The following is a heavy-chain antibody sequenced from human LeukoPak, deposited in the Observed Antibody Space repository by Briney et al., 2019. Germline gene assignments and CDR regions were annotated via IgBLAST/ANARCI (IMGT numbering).Heavy chain of an antibody. V-gene: IGHV3-30*19. CDR2: IWYDGSKK. CDR3: ARGSTHGSSGYLRPFDY. CDR1: GFTFSGYG. Sequence: GGSLRLSCAASGFTFSGYGMHWVRQAPGKGLEWVAVIWYDGSKKYYAASVKGRFTISRDNSRNTVFLQMNSLRDEDTAVYYCARGSTHGSSGYLRPFDYWGRGTLVTVSS. D-gene: IGHD3-22*01. J-gene: IGHJ4*02.